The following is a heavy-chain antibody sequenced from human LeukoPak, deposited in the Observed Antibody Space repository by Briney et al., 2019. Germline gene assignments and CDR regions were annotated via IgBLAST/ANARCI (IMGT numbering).Heavy chain of an antibody. J-gene: IGHJ5*02. D-gene: IGHD6-19*01. CDR2: IGTAGDT. V-gene: IGHV3-13*01. CDR1: GFTFSSYD. CDR3: ARASSGWENQRFDP. Sequence: GGSLRLSCAASGFTFSSYDMHWVRQATGKGLEWVSAIGTAGDTYYPGSVKGRFTISRDNAKNSLYLQMNSLRAEDTAVYYCARASSGWENQRFDPWGQGTLVTVSS.